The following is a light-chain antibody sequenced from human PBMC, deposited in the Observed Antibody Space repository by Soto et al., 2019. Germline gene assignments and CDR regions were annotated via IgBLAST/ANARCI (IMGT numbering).Light chain of an antibody. V-gene: IGLV1-47*01. CDR3: ATWDDSLSNYV. CDR1: SSNIGSNY. CDR2: RNN. Sequence: QSALTQPPSASGTPGQRVIISCSGSSSNIGSNYVYWYQHLTGTAPKLLIYRNNQRPSGVPDRFSGSKSGTSASLAISGLRSEDEADYYCATWDDSLSNYVFGTGTKVTVL. J-gene: IGLJ1*01.